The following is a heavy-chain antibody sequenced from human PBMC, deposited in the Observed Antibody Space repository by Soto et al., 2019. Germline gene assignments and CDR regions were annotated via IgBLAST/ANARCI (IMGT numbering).Heavy chain of an antibody. V-gene: IGHV3-23*01. CDR2: ISGSGGST. Sequence: PGGSLRLSCAASGFTFSSYAMSWVRQAPGKGLEWVSAISGSGGSTYYADSVKGRFTISRDNSKNTLYLQMNSRRAEDTAVFYSAIAPYIVATGPDYWGQGTLVTVSS. J-gene: IGHJ4*02. CDR3: AIAPYIVATGPDY. CDR1: GFTFSSYA. D-gene: IGHD5-12*01.